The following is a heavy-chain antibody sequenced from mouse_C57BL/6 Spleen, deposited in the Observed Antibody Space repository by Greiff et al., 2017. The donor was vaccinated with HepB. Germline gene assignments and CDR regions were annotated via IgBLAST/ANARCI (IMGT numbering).Heavy chain of an antibody. CDR3: ARGGPHYYGSKRAWFAY. D-gene: IGHD1-1*01. CDR2: INPNNGGT. V-gene: IGHV1-18*01. Sequence: EVQLQQSGPELVKPGASVKIPCKASGYTFTDYNMDWVKQSHGKSLEWIGDINPNNGGTIYNQKFKGKATLTVDKSSSTAYMELRSLTSEDTAVYYCARGGPHYYGSKRAWFAYWGQGTLVTVSS. CDR1: GYTFTDYN. J-gene: IGHJ3*01.